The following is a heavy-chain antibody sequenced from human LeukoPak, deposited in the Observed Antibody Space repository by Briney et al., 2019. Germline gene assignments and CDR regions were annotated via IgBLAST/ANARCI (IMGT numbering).Heavy chain of an antibody. D-gene: IGHD3-10*01. CDR2: INHSGST. CDR3: ARGPFLPYYYGSGSYYHPSFDY. Sequence: SETLSLTCAVYGGSFSGYYWSWIRQPPGKGLEWIGEINHSGSTNYNPSLKSRVTISVGTSKNQFSLKLSSVTAADTAVYYCARGPFLPYYYGSGSYYHPSFDYWGQGTLVTVSS. J-gene: IGHJ4*02. CDR1: GGSFSGYY. V-gene: IGHV4-34*01.